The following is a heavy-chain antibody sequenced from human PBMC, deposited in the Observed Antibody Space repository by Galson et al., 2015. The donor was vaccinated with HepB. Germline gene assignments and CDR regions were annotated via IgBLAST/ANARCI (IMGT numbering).Heavy chain of an antibody. D-gene: IGHD2-8*01. J-gene: IGHJ5*02. CDR1: GFTFSSYS. CDR2: ISSSSSYI. Sequence: SLRLSCAASGFTFSSYSMNWVRQAPGKGLEWVSSISSSSSYIYYADSVKGRFTISRDNAKNSLYLRMNSLRAEDTAVYYCARAPRDRGRMVYAISWGQGTLVTVSS. CDR3: ARAPRDRGRMVYAIS. V-gene: IGHV3-21*01.